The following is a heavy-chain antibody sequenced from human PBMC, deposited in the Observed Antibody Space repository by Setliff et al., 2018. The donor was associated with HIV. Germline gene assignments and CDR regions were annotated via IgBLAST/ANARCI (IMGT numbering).Heavy chain of an antibody. CDR1: GGSISNSSHY. D-gene: IGHD3-3*01. V-gene: IGHV4-39*01. CDR2: INYSGNT. Sequence: SETLSLTCTVSGGSISNSSHYWDWIRQPPGKGLEWIGTINYSGNTYDNPSLKSRVTISVDTSKKQFSLKLSSVSAADTAVYYCARRWKSSQYYDFWSPRSSYFDFWGQGMLVTVS. CDR3: ARRWKSSQYYDFWSPRSSYFDF. J-gene: IGHJ4*02.